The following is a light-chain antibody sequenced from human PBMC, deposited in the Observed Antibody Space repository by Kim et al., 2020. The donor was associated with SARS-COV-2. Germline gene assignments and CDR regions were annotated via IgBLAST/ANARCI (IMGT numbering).Light chain of an antibody. J-gene: IGKJ2*01. V-gene: IGKV3-15*01. Sequence: EIVMTQSPATLSVSPGERATLSCRASQSVSSNLAWYQQKPGQAPRRLIYGASTRATGIPARFSGSGSGTEFTLTISSLQSEDFAVYYCQQYNNWPPYTFGKGTKLEI. CDR3: QQYNNWPPYT. CDR1: QSVSSN. CDR2: GAS.